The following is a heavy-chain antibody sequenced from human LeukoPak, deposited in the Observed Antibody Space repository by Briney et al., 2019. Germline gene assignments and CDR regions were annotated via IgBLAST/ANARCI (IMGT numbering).Heavy chain of an antibody. CDR3: ARETRSMVMFDY. V-gene: IGHV1-18*01. D-gene: IGHD2-8*01. Sequence: ASVKVSCKASGYTFTSYGISWVRQAPGQGLEWMGWIRAYNGNTNYAQKLQGRVTMTTDTSTSTAYMELRSLRSDDTAVYYCARETRSMVMFDYWGQGTLVTVSS. CDR1: GYTFTSYG. J-gene: IGHJ4*02. CDR2: IRAYNGNT.